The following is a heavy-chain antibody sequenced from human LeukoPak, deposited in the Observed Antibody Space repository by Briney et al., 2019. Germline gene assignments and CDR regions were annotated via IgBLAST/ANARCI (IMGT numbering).Heavy chain of an antibody. CDR1: GFTFDDYA. CDR2: ISWNSGSI. CDR3: AKGSYGIDY. Sequence: PGRSLRLSCAASGFTFDDYAMHWVRQAPGKGLEWVSGISWNSGSIGYADSVKGRFTISRDNAKNSLYLQMNSLRAKDTALYYCAKGSYGIDYWGQGTLVTVSS. J-gene: IGHJ4*02. D-gene: IGHD5-18*01. V-gene: IGHV3-9*01.